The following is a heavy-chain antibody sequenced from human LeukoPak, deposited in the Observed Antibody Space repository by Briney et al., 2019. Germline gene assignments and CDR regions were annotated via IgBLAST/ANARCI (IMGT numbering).Heavy chain of an antibody. J-gene: IGHJ4*02. CDR1: GFTFSNDW. CDR3: AKATTPVVVTATQN. Sequence: PGGSLRLSCAVSGFTFSNDWMHWVRQAPGKGLLWVSRISGDGTTTNYADPVKGRFTISRDNSKNTLYLQMNSLRAEDTAVYYCAKATTPVVVTATQNWGQGTLVTVSS. D-gene: IGHD2-21*02. CDR2: ISGDGTTT. V-gene: IGHV3-74*01.